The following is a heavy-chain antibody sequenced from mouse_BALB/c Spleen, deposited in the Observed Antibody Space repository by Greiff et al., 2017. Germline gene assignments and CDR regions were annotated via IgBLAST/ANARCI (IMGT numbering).Heavy chain of an antibody. CDR2: IDPENGNT. V-gene: IGHV14-1*02. CDR1: GFNIKDYY. D-gene: IGHD2-4*01. Sequence: VQLQQSGAELVRPGALVKLSCKASGFNIKDYYMHWVKQRPEQGLEWIGWIDPENGNTIYDPKFQGKASITADTSSNTAYLQLSSLTSEDTAVYYCARQSTMITHFDYWGQGTTLTVSS. CDR3: ARQSTMITHFDY. J-gene: IGHJ2*01.